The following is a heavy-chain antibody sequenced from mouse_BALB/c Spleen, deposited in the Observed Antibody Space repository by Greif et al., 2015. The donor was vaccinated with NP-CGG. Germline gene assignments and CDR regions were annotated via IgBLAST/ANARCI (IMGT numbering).Heavy chain of an antibody. CDR1: GYTFSSYW. D-gene: IGHD2-10*02. CDR2: ILPGSGST. V-gene: IGHV1-9*01. J-gene: IGHJ4*01. CDR3: AGGEYGNLYAMDY. Sequence: VMLVESGAELMKPGASVKISCKATGYTFSSYWIEWVKQRPGHGLEWIGEILPGSGSTNYNEKFKGKATFTADTSSNTAYMQLSSLTSEDSAVYYCAGGEYGNLYAMDYWGQGTSVTASS.